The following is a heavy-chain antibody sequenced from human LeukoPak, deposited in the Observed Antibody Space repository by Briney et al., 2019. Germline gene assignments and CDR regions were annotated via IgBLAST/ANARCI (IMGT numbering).Heavy chain of an antibody. J-gene: IGHJ4*02. Sequence: GGSLRLSCAASGFTFSSYAMSWVRQAPGKGLEWVSAISGSGGSTYYADSVKGRFTISRDNSKNTLYLQMNSLRAEDTAVYYCAKVDTFYGGYAIDYWGQGTLVTVSS. CDR2: ISGSGGST. V-gene: IGHV3-23*01. CDR1: GFTFSSYA. D-gene: IGHD4-17*01. CDR3: AKVDTFYGGYAIDY.